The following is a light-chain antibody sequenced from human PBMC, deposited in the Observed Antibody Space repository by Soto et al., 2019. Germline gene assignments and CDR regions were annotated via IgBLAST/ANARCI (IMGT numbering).Light chain of an antibody. Sequence: EIVMTQSPATLSVSPGESATLSCRASQRVNANLAWSQQKPAQAPRLLIYGAFTRDTDIPARFSGRGSVTEFTLTISSLQSEDFAVYYCQHYDICPFTFGPGTKVDV. CDR2: GAF. CDR3: QHYDICPFT. CDR1: QRVNAN. V-gene: IGKV3-15*01. J-gene: IGKJ3*01.